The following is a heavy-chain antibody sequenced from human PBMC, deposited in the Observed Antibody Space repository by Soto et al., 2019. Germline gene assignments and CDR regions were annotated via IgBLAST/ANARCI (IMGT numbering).Heavy chain of an antibody. Sequence: EVQLLESGGGLVQPGGSLRLAGAGSGFTFMNFDMNWVRQAPVKGLEWVSAISGGGDATFFADSVRGRFTISRDNSKNTVTLQMNSLGVDDTAVYYCARKVPGSTSRPNYWYFDLWGRGTLVTVSS. D-gene: IGHD3-10*01. CDR1: GFTFMNFD. V-gene: IGHV3-23*01. J-gene: IGHJ2*01. CDR3: ARKVPGSTSRPNYWYFDL. CDR2: ISGGGDAT.